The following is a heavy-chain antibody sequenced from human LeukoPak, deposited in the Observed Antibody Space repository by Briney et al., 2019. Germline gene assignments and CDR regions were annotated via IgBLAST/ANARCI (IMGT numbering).Heavy chain of an antibody. V-gene: IGHV3-48*01. CDR3: ASDIAARPSGY. J-gene: IGHJ4*02. CDR1: GFTFSSYS. D-gene: IGHD6-6*01. CDR2: ISSSSSTI. Sequence: GGSLRLSCAASGFTFSSYSMNWVRQAPGKGLEWVSYISSSSSTIYYADSVKGRFTISRDNAKNSLYLQMNSLRAEDTAVYYCASDIAARPSGYWGQGTLATVSS.